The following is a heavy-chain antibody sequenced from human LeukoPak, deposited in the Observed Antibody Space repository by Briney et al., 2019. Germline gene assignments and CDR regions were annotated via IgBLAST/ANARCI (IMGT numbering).Heavy chain of an antibody. V-gene: IGHV1-69*05. Sequence: SVKVSCKASGGTFSSYAISWVRQAPGQGLEWMGGIIPIFGTAHYAQKFRGRVTITTDESTSTAYMEVSSLRSEDTAVYYCAREEGHCTTTSCYRGWFDPWGQGTLVTVSS. CDR2: IIPIFGTA. CDR3: AREEGHCTTTSCYRGWFDP. CDR1: GGTFSSYA. J-gene: IGHJ5*02. D-gene: IGHD2-2*01.